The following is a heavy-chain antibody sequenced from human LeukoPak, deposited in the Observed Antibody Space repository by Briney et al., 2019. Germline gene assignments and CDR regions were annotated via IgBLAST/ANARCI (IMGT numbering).Heavy chain of an antibody. CDR1: GGSISSYY. D-gene: IGHD2-15*01. V-gene: IGHV4-59*01. J-gene: IGHJ5*02. CDR2: IYYSGST. Sequence: PSETLSLTCTVSGGSISSYYWTWIRQPPGKGLEWFGYIYYSGSTNYNPSLKSRVTISVDTSKNQFSLKLSSVTAADTAVYYWARSARDLLLHWFDPWGQGTLVTVSS. CDR3: ARSARDLLLHWFDP.